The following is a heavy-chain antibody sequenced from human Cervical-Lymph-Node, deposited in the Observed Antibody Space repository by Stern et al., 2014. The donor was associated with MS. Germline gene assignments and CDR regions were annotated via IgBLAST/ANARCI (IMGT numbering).Heavy chain of an antibody. CDR1: GYTFSNYG. J-gene: IGHJ5*02. CDR3: VRDKGYFDSRGYTYSWFDP. Sequence: VQLVESGGGVVQPGTSLRLSCEASGYTFSNYGMHWVRQAPRKGLERVAVLWNDGSQRYYADSVKGRFTISRDNSKHTMFLQTNSLRAEDTAVYYCVRDKGYFDSRGYTYSWFDPWGQGTQVTVSS. V-gene: IGHV3-33*01. D-gene: IGHD3-22*01. CDR2: LWNDGSQR.